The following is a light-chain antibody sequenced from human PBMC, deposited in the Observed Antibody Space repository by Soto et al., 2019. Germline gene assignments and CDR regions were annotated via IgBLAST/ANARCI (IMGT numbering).Light chain of an antibody. CDR3: QQRSNWPPWT. CDR1: LSVSSNY. J-gene: IGKJ1*01. CDR2: GAS. Sequence: EIVLTQSPGTLSLSPGEIATLSFRASLSVSSNYVAWYQQKPGQAPRLLIYGASSRATGIPDRFSGSGSGTDFTLTISRLEPEDFAVYYCQQRSNWPPWTFGQGTKVDIK. V-gene: IGKV3D-20*02.